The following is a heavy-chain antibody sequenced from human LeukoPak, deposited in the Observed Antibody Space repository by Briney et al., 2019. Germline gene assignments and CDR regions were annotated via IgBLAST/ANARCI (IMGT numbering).Heavy chain of an antibody. CDR2: IWYDGTNT. CDR3: ARDRTSGYRLPVDY. Sequence: GGSLRLSCAASGFTFSNYGMHWVRQAPGKGLEWVAVIWYDGTNTYYGDSVKGRFTISRDNSKNTLYLHMNSLRAEDTAVYYWARDRTSGYRLPVDYWGQGSLVSVSS. V-gene: IGHV3-33*01. J-gene: IGHJ4*02. CDR1: GFTFSNYG. D-gene: IGHD3-10*01.